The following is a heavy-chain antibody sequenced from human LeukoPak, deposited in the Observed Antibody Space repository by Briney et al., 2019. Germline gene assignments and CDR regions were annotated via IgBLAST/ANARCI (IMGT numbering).Heavy chain of an antibody. D-gene: IGHD2-2*01. CDR2: INAGNGNT. CDR1: GYTFTSYA. V-gene: IGHV1-3*01. CDR3: ARSGYQLLTRLFDY. J-gene: IGHJ4*02. Sequence: ASVKVSCKASGYTFTSYAMHWVRQAPGQRLEWMGWINAGNGNTKYSQKFQGRVTITRDTSASTAYMELSSLRSEDTAVYYCARSGYQLLTRLFDYWGQGTLVTVSP.